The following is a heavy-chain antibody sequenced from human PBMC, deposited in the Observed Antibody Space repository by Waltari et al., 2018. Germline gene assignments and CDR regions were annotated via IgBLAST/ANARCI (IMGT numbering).Heavy chain of an antibody. CDR3: AREIYGSYYYGMDV. V-gene: IGHV3-48*03. CDR1: GFTFRSYE. Sequence: EVQLVESGGGLVQPGGSMRLSCAASGFTFRSYEMYCVRQAPGKGLEWVSYISSSGSTIYYADSVKGRFTISRDNAKNSLYLQMNSLRAEDTAVYYCAREIYGSYYYGMDVWGQGTTVTVSS. J-gene: IGHJ6*02. CDR2: ISSSGSTI. D-gene: IGHD4-17*01.